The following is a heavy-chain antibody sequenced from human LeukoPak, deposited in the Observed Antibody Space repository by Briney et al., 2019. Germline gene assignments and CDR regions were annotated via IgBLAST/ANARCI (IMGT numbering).Heavy chain of an antibody. Sequence: GASVKVSCKASGYTFTSYGISWVRQAPGQGLEWMGWISAYNGNTNYAQKLQGRVTMTTDTSTSTAYMELRSLRSDDTAVYYCAREIVVVPAAILQNYYYGMDVWGQGTTVTVSS. CDR1: GYTFTSYG. J-gene: IGHJ6*02. V-gene: IGHV1-18*01. CDR3: AREIVVVPAAILQNYYYGMDV. CDR2: ISAYNGNT. D-gene: IGHD2-2*02.